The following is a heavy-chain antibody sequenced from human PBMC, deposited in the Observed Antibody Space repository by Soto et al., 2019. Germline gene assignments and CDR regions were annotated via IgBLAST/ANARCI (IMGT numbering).Heavy chain of an antibody. CDR3: ARHRGTMVRGVIIWFDP. D-gene: IGHD3-10*01. CDR2: IYYSGST. J-gene: IGHJ5*02. Sequence: KASETLSLTCTVSGGSISSSSYYWGWIRQPPGKGLEWIGSIYYSGSTYYNPSLKSRVTISVDTSKNQFSLKLSSVTAADTAVYYCARHRGTMVRGVIIWFDPWGQGTLVTVSS. CDR1: GGSISSSSYY. V-gene: IGHV4-39*01.